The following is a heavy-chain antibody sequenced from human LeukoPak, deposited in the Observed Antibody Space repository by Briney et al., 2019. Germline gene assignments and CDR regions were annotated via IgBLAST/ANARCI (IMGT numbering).Heavy chain of an antibody. CDR2: INSEGTTT. J-gene: IGHJ4*02. V-gene: IGHV3-74*01. D-gene: IGHD6-19*01. CDR1: GFTLSTYW. Sequence: GGSLRLSCAASGFTLSTYWMHWVRQAPGKGPVWVSRINSEGTTTQYADSVKGRFTISRVNSKNTLYLQMNSLRAEDTAVYYCAREGAAGYSSGRHAYYFDYWGQGTLVTVSS. CDR3: AREGAAGYSSGRHAYYFDY.